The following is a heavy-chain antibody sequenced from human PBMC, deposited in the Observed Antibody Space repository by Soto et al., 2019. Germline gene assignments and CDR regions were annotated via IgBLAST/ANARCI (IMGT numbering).Heavy chain of an antibody. CDR1: GFTFSSYG. V-gene: IGHV3-33*01. J-gene: IGHJ5*02. CDR2: IWYDGSNK. CDR3: ARENRGPRSNWFDP. Sequence: QVQLVESGGGVVQPGRSLRLSCAASGFTFSSYGMHWVRQAPGKGLEWVAVIWYDGSNKYYADSVKGRFTISRDNSKNTLYLQMNSLRAEDTAVYYCARENRGPRSNWFDPWGQGTLVTVSS.